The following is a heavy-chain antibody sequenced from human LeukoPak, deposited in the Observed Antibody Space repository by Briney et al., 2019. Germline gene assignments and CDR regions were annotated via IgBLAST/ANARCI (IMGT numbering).Heavy chain of an antibody. V-gene: IGHV3-30-3*01. J-gene: IGHJ5*02. CDR3: ARGHYYGSGSYYKVGWFDP. CDR2: ISYDGSNK. D-gene: IGHD3-10*01. CDR1: GFTFSSYA. Sequence: GGSLRLSCAASGFTFSSYAMHWVRQAPGKGLEWVAVISYDGSNKYYADSVKGRFTISRDNSKNTLYLQMNSLRAEDTAVYYCARGHYYGSGSYYKVGWFDPWGQGTLVTVSS.